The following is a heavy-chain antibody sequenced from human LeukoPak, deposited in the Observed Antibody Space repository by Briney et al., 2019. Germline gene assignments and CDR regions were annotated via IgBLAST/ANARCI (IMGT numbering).Heavy chain of an antibody. CDR3: ARGLDPGSGSYSY. Sequence: PGGSLRLSCAASGFTFSSYSMNWVRQAPGKGLEWVSYISSSSTIYYADSVKGRFTISRDNAKNSLYLQMNSLRAADTAVYYCARGLDPGSGSYSYWGQGTLVTVSS. V-gene: IGHV3-48*01. CDR2: ISSSSTI. CDR1: GFTFSSYS. J-gene: IGHJ4*02. D-gene: IGHD3-10*01.